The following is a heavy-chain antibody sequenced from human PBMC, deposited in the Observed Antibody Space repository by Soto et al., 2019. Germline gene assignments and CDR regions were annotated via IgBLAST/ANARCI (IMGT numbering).Heavy chain of an antibody. CDR2: INPSGGST. Sequence: ASVKVSCKASGYTFTSYYMHWVRQAPGQGLEWMGIINPSGGSTSYAQKFQGRVTMTRDTSTSTVYMELSSLRSEDTAVYYCARMVSFGSGGYYFAYWGQGTLVTVSS. J-gene: IGHJ4*02. CDR1: GYTFTSYY. D-gene: IGHD3-3*01. CDR3: ARMVSFGSGGYYFAY. V-gene: IGHV1-46*01.